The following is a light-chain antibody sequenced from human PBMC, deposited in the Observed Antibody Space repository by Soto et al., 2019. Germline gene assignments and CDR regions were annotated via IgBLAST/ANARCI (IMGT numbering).Light chain of an antibody. V-gene: IGKV3-20*01. J-gene: IGKJ1*01. Sequence: EIVLTQSPGTLSWSPGERATLSCRASQSVGSNYLAWYEQKPGQAPRLLIYGASIRATGIPDRFSGSGSGTEFTLTISRLEPEDFAVYYCQQYGKSPGTFGQGTKVEIK. CDR1: QSVGSNY. CDR3: QQYGKSPGT. CDR2: GAS.